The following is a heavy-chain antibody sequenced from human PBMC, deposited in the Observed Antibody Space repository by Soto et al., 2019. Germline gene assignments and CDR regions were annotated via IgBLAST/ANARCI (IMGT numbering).Heavy chain of an antibody. J-gene: IGHJ3*02. V-gene: IGHV1-46*01. CDR1: GYTFTSYY. CDR3: ARGAIPDYDFWSGYYPPDAFDI. D-gene: IGHD3-3*01. Sequence: ASVKVSCKASGYTFTSYYMHWVRQAPGQGLEWMGIINPSVGSTSYAQKFQGRVTMTRDTSTSTVYMELSSLRSEDTAVYYCARGAIPDYDFWSGYYPPDAFDIWGQGTMVTVSS. CDR2: INPSVGST.